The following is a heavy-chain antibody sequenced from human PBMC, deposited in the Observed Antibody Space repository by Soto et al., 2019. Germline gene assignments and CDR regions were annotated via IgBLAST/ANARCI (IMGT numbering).Heavy chain of an antibody. CDR3: ARDRNGWAQVADY. Sequence: QVQLVESGGGLVKPGGSLRFSCAASGFTFSDYYMTWIRQAPGKGLEWVSYISTTSSYTNYADSVRGRFTISRDNAKNSLYLQMNSLRAEDTAVYYCARDRNGWAQVADYWGQGTLVTVSS. CDR2: ISTTSSYT. D-gene: IGHD6-19*01. V-gene: IGHV3-11*05. J-gene: IGHJ4*02. CDR1: GFTFSDYY.